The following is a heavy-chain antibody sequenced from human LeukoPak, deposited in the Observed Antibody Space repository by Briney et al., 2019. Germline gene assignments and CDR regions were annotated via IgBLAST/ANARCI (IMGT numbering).Heavy chain of an antibody. V-gene: IGHV4-30-4*01. CDR3: TRLTHHCDC. CDR1: GHSLSSGDYY. J-gene: IGHJ4*02. Sequence: PSETLSLPCTVSGHSLSSGDYYWRWIRQPPGEGLEWIGYIYYSGSTSYNPSLKNRVSMSVDTSKNQFSLRVTSVTAADTAVYYSTRLTHHCDCWGQGTLVTVSP. CDR2: IYYSGST. D-gene: IGHD2-21*02.